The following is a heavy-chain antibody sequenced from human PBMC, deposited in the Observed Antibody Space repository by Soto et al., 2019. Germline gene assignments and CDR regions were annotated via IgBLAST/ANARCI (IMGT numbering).Heavy chain of an antibody. CDR3: AKDIAVAGTGSTY. Sequence: PGGSLRLSCAASGFTFSSYGMHWVRQAPGKGLEWVAVISYDGSNKYYADSVKGRFTISRDNSKNTLYLQMNSLRAEDTAVYYCAKDIAVAGTGSTYWGQGTLVTVSS. CDR2: ISYDGSNK. D-gene: IGHD6-19*01. V-gene: IGHV3-30*18. CDR1: GFTFSSYG. J-gene: IGHJ4*02.